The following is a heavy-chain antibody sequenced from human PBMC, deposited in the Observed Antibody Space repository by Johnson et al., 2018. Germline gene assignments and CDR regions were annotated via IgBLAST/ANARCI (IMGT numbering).Heavy chain of an antibody. CDR1: GFSFSGSP. CDR3: TILNRADAVDI. Sequence: VQLQESGGGLVQPGGSLKLSCAASGFSFSGSPMHWVRQASGKGLEWVGRIRSKINNYATAYVASVQGRFTISRDDSKNTAYLQMNSLKTEDPAVYYWTILNRADAVDIWGQGSMVTVAS. V-gene: IGHV3-73*01. J-gene: IGHJ3*02. CDR2: IRSKINNYAT.